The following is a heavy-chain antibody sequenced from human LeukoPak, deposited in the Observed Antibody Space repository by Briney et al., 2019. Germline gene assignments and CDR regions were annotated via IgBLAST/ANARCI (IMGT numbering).Heavy chain of an antibody. V-gene: IGHV3-48*03. J-gene: IGHJ5*02. CDR1: GFTFSSYE. CDR2: ISSSGSTI. D-gene: IGHD5-18*01. Sequence: SGGSLRLSCAASGFTFSSYEMNWVRQAPGKGLEWVSYISSSGSTIYYADSVKGRFTISRDNSKNTLYLQMNSLRAEDTAVYYCAKDKIQLWLLNGRMPWFDPWGQGTLVTVSS. CDR3: AKDKIQLWLLNGRMPWFDP.